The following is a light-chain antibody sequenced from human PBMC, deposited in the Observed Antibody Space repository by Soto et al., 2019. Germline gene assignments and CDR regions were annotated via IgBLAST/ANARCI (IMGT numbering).Light chain of an antibody. J-gene: IGKJ2*01. CDR2: AST. CDR1: QGITNY. Sequence: DIQMTQSPSSLSASVGDRVTISCRASQGITNYLNWYQQKPGKAPKLLIYASTTLQSGVPSRFSGSGSGTEFTLTISSLQREDVATYYCQKNYTTPYTFGQGTKLEI. V-gene: IGKV1-39*01. CDR3: QKNYTTPYT.